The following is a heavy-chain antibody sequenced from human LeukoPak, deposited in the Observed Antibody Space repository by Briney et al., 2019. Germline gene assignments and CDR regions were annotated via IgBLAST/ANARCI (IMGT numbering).Heavy chain of an antibody. D-gene: IGHD3-16*01. Sequence: GGSLRLSCAASGFTFSNYDMHWVRQAPGKGLEWVAVIWYDGINNYYADSVKGRFSISRDNSKNALYLQMNRLRPEDTAVYYCAKAYWDTFGWYYFDYWGQGTLATVSS. CDR2: IWYDGINN. V-gene: IGHV3-33*06. CDR1: GFTFSNYD. J-gene: IGHJ4*02. CDR3: AKAYWDTFGWYYFDY.